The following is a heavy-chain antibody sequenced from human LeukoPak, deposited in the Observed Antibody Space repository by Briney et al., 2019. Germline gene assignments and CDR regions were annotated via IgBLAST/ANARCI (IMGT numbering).Heavy chain of an antibody. V-gene: IGHV4-39*01. D-gene: IGHD6-19*01. CDR3: ATGRSGWTNYYYGMDV. Sequence: SETLSLTCTVSGGSISSSSYYWGWIRQPPGKGLEWIGSIYYSGSTYYNPSLKSRVTISVDTSKDQFSLKLSSVTAADTAVYYCATGRSGWTNYYYGMDVWGQGTTVTVSS. CDR2: IYYSGST. CDR1: GGSISSSSYY. J-gene: IGHJ6*02.